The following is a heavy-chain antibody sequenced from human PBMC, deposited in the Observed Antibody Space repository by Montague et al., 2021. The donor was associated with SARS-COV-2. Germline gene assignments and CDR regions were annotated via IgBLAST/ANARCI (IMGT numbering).Heavy chain of an antibody. CDR3: ARGRQHFNMIVVVMTGEEYYFDY. D-gene: IGHD3-22*01. V-gene: IGHV4-34*01. J-gene: IGHJ4*02. CDR2: INHRGTS. Sequence: SETLSLTCAVYGGSFSDSYWSWIRQPPGKGLEWIGEINHRGTSNYNPSLKSRASISVDTSKNQFSLYLGSVTAADTAVYYCARGRQHFNMIVVVMTGEEYYFDYWGQGTLVTVSS. CDR1: GGSFSDSY.